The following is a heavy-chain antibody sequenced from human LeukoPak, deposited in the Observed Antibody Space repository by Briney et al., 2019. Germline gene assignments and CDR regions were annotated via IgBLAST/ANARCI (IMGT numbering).Heavy chain of an antibody. V-gene: IGHV4-34*01. CDR1: GGSFSGYY. D-gene: IGHD7-27*01. CDR2: IYYSGST. Sequence: SETLSLTCAVYGGSFSGYYWSWIRQPPGKGLEWIGSIYYSGSTYYNPSLKSRVTISVDTSKNQFSLKLSSVTAADTAVYYCARDTINWGVDYWGQGTLVTVSS. J-gene: IGHJ4*02. CDR3: ARDTINWGVDY.